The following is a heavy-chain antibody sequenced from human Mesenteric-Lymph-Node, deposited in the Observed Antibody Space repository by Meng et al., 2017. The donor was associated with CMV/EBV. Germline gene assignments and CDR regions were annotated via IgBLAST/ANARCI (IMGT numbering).Heavy chain of an antibody. D-gene: IGHD6-6*01. CDR1: GGSFSGYY. J-gene: IGHJ4*02. V-gene: IGHV4-34*01. Sequence: SETLSLTCAVYGGSFSGYYWTWIRQPPGKGLEWIGEVNHSGSTNYSPSLPSRVTISVDTSKKQFSLKLNSVTAADTAVYYCARGGVSSHSLDYWGQGTLVTVSS. CDR2: VNHSGST. CDR3: ARGGVSSHSLDY.